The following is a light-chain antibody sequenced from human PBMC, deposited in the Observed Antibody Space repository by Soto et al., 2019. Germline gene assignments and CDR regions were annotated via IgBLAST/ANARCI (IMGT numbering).Light chain of an antibody. V-gene: IGLV1-44*01. CDR2: NNN. CDR3: AAWDDSLNGLV. CDR1: SSNIGSNT. Sequence: QSVLTQPPSASGTPGQRVTISCSGSSSNIGSNTVNWYQQLPGTAPKLLIYNNNQRPSGVPDRFSGSKSGTSASLAISGLRSEDEADYYCAAWDDSLNGLVFGTGTKVTVL. J-gene: IGLJ1*01.